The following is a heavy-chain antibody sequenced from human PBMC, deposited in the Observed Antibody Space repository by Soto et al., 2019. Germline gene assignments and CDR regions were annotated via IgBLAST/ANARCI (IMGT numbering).Heavy chain of an antibody. CDR2: LYYGRSA. CDR3: ALRSMAVVPEY. J-gene: IGHJ4*02. V-gene: IGHV4-59*01. D-gene: IGHD3-22*01. Sequence: QVQLQESGPGLVKPSETLSLTCAVSGDSISSYYCMWIRQPPGKGLESIGYLYYGRSANYNPSLRSGVTVSADTSTNQCSLTLSSMSAADTAVYYCALRSMAVVPEYWGQGTLVTVSS. CDR1: GDSISSYY.